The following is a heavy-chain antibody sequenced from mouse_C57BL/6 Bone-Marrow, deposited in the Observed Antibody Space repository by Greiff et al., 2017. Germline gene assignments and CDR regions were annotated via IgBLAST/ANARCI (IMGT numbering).Heavy chain of an antibody. CDR3: ARRGGKYFDY. D-gene: IGHD2-1*01. CDR2: ISSGGSYT. V-gene: IGHV5-6*02. CDR1: GFTFSSYG. Sequence: EVKVVESGGDLVKPGGSLKLSCAASGFTFSSYGMSWVRPTPDKRLEWVATISSGGSYTYYPDSVKGRFTISRDNAKNTLYLQMSSLKSEDTAMYYCARRGGKYFDYWGQGTTLTVSS. J-gene: IGHJ2*01.